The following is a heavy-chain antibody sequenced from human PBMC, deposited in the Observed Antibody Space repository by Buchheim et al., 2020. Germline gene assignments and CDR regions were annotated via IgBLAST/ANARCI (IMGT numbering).Heavy chain of an antibody. CDR2: VRGGGGDT. Sequence: EVQLLESGGALVQPGGSLRLSCGASGFTFSDYAMGWVRQAPGKGLEGVAGVRGGGGDTYYADSGRGGLTFSGENSKNKCYLQMNSLRAEDTAIYYCAKDRSTYYDSLVFDFWGQGTL. J-gene: IGHJ4*02. D-gene: IGHD3-22*01. CDR3: AKDRSTYYDSLVFDF. CDR1: GFTFSDYA. V-gene: IGHV3-23*01.